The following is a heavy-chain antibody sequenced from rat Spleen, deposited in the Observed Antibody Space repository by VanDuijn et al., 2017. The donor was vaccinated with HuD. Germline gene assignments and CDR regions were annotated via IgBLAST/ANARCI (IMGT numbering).Heavy chain of an antibody. CDR3: ATAGYSPPLFDY. CDR1: GLSFSAYG. CDR2: IGPTGVST. V-gene: IGHV5-19*01. D-gene: IGHD1-12*03. Sequence: EVQLVESGGGLVQPGRSLKLSCSVSGLSFSAYGMQWIRQAPTKGLDWVASIGPTGVSTYYRDSVKGRFTIYRDNAKNTLHLQMDSLRSEDTATYYCATAGYSPPLFDYWGQGVMVTVSS. J-gene: IGHJ2*01.